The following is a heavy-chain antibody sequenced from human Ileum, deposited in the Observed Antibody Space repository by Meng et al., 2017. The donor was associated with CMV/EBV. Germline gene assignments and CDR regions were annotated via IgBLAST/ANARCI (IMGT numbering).Heavy chain of an antibody. Sequence: GESLKISCAASGFTFSDAWMSWVRQAPGKGLEWVGRIKSKTDGGTTDYTAPVKGRFTISRDDSKNTLYLQMNSLKTEDTAVYYCTTDYLGRSWGQGTLVTVSS. CDR3: TTDYLGRS. CDR1: GFTFSDAW. CDR2: IKSKTDGGTT. V-gene: IGHV3-15*01. J-gene: IGHJ4*02.